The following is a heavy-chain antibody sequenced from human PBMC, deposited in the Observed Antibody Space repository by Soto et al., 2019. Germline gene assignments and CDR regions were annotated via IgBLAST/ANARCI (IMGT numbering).Heavy chain of an antibody. CDR1: GFSRSSYGMG. CDR2: IYWDDDK. V-gene: IGHV2-5*02. CDR3: AHAGDYDLLTFDH. D-gene: IGHD4-17*01. Sequence: QITLKESGPTLVRPAQTLTLTCGFSGFSRSSYGMGVAWIRQPPGKALEWLALIYWDDDKRYSPSLKDRLAISKDTSSNQVVLTITNMDPGDTATYFCAHAGDYDLLTFDHWGPGTLVTVSS. J-gene: IGHJ4*02.